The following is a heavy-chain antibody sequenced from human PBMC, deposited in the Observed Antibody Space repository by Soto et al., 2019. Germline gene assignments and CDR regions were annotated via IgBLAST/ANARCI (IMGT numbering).Heavy chain of an antibody. J-gene: IGHJ6*02. Sequence: GGSLRLSCAGSGFMFSSFAMTWVRQAPGKGLEWVSTTRSNGEHTYYADSVKGRFTVSRDNSKNTLFLEMSSLRAEDSAIYYCAKDSKSVSVSAARVYGMDVWGQGTTVTVS. CDR2: TRSNGEHT. V-gene: IGHV3-23*01. CDR1: GFMFSSFA. CDR3: AKDSKSVSVSAARVYGMDV. D-gene: IGHD2-2*01.